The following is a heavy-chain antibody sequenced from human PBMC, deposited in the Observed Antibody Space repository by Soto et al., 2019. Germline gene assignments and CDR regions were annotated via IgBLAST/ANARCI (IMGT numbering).Heavy chain of an antibody. CDR3: ARGVVPAAMRTRGYYFDY. CDR1: GFTFSSYW. Sequence: GGSLRLSCAASGFTFSSYWMSWVRQAPGKGLEWVANIKQDGSEKYYVDSVKGRFTISRDNAKNSLYLQMNSLRAEDTAVYYCARGVVPAAMRTRGYYFDYWGQGTLVTVSS. J-gene: IGHJ4*02. CDR2: IKQDGSEK. V-gene: IGHV3-7*01. D-gene: IGHD2-2*01.